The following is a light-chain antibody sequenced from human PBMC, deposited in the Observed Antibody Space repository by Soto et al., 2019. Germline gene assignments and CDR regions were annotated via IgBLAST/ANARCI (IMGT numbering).Light chain of an antibody. CDR3: QQYNDEPWT. Sequence: DIQMTQSPSTLSASVGDRVTITCRASQNIANWLAWYQQKPGKTPDLLIYDVSSLESGVPLRFSGSGSGTEFTRTISSLQTDDSATYYCQQYNDEPWTFGQGTKVEIK. J-gene: IGKJ1*01. V-gene: IGKV1-5*01. CDR2: DVS. CDR1: QNIANW.